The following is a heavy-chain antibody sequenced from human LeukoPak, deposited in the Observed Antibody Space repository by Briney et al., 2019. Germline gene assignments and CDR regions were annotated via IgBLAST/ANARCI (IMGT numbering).Heavy chain of an antibody. CDR2: ISGSGGST. J-gene: IGHJ4*02. D-gene: IGHD2-2*01. Sequence: PGGSLRLSCAASGFTFSSYAMSWVRQAPGKGLEWVSAISGSGGSTYYADSVKGRFTIPRDNSKNTLYLQMNSLRAEDTAVYYCAKGNGVVVPAAIIDYWGQGTLVTVSS. CDR1: GFTFSSYA. CDR3: AKGNGVVVPAAIIDY. V-gene: IGHV3-23*01.